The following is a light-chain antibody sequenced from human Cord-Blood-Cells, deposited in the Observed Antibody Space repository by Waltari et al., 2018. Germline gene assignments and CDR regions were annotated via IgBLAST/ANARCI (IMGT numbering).Light chain of an antibody. CDR2: AVS. Sequence: QSALTQPPSASGSPGQSVTISCTGTSRDVGGYNYVSWYQQHTGKAPKLRIYAVSKRPSGVPDRFSGSKSGNTASLTVSGLQAEDEADYYCSSYAGSNNLVFGGGTKLTVL. CDR1: SRDVGGYNY. V-gene: IGLV2-8*01. J-gene: IGLJ2*01. CDR3: SSYAGSNNLV.